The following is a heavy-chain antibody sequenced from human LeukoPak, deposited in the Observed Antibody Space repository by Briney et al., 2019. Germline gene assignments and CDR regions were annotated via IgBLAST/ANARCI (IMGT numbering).Heavy chain of an antibody. CDR3: ARDSRFDSSGYRHVFWFFDL. J-gene: IGHJ2*01. V-gene: IGHV3-11*01. Sequence: PGGSLRLSCAASGFTFSNYYMSWIRQAPGKGLEYLSYVSGSGDTIYYADSVKGRFTISRDNAKNTLYLQMNSLRSDDTAVYYCARDSRFDSSGYRHVFWFFDLWGRGTLVTVSS. D-gene: IGHD3-22*01. CDR1: GFTFSNYY. CDR2: VSGSGDTI.